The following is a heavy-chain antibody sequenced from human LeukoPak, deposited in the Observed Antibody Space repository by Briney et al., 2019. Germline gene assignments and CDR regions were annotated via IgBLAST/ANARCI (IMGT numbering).Heavy chain of an antibody. D-gene: IGHD5-24*01. CDR2: ISAYNGNT. CDR1: GYTFTTYG. CDR3: ARESRDNYFDY. V-gene: IGHV1-18*03. J-gene: IGHJ4*02. Sequence: ASVTVSCKASGYTFTTYGITWMRQAPGQGLEWMGWISAYNGNTNSAQKLQGRVTMTTDTSTTTVYMELRSLTSDDMAVYYCARESRDNYFDYWGQGTLVTVSS.